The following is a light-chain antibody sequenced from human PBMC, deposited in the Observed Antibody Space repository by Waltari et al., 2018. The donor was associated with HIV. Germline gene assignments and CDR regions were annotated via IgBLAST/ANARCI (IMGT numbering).Light chain of an antibody. CDR2: RNN. Sequence: QSVLTQPPSASGTPGQMVAIPCSPSSSYLGNTSVSLYQHLPGTTPKLLIYRNNQRPSGVPDRFSGSKSGTSASLAISGLRSEDEADYYCTSWDDSLSGWMFGGGTTLTVL. CDR1: SSYLGNTS. V-gene: IGLV1-47*01. J-gene: IGLJ3*02. CDR3: TSWDDSLSGWM.